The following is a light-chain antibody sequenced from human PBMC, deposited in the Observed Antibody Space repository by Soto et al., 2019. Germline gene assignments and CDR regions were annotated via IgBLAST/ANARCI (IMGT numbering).Light chain of an antibody. CDR2: DIS. V-gene: IGLV1-40*01. CDR3: RSYTGASGVIV. CDR1: SSNIGADYY. J-gene: IGLJ2*01. Sequence: QSVLTQPPSVSGSPGQSITISCTGTSSNIGADYYVHWYQQHPGTAPKLLIYDISNRPSGVSHRFSGSKSGTTASLAISGLQAEDEAHYYCRSYTGASGVIVFGSGTKLTVL.